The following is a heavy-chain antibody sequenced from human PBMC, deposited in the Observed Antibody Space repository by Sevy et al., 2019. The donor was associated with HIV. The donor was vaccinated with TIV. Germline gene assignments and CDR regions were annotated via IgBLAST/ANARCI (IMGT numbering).Heavy chain of an antibody. CDR2: IKSKTEGGTT. CDR1: GFTFSNAW. Sequence: GGSLRLSCAASGFTFSNAWMSWVRQAPGKGLEWVGRIKSKTEGGTTDYAAPVKGRFTISRDDSKNTLYLQMNSLKTEDTAVYYCTTVTVTTDYGMDVWGQGTTVTVSS. V-gene: IGHV3-15*01. CDR3: TTVTVTTDYGMDV. J-gene: IGHJ6*02. D-gene: IGHD4-17*01.